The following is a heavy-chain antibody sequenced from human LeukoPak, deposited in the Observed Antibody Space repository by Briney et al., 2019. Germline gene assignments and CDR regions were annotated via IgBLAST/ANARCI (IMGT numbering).Heavy chain of an antibody. D-gene: IGHD6-13*01. CDR1: GYTFTSYD. Sequence: ASVKVSCKASGYTFTSYDINWVRQATGQGLEWMGWMNPNSGNTGYAQKFQRKVTMHRNTSIRTAYLELSSLRSEDTAVYYCARDSAFDIWGQGTMVTVSS. V-gene: IGHV1-8*01. CDR3: ARDSAFDI. CDR2: MNPNSGNT. J-gene: IGHJ3*02.